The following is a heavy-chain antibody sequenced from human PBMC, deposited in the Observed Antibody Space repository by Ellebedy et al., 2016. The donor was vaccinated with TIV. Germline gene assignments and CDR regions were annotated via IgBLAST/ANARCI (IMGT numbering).Heavy chain of an antibody. CDR3: ARGPYSSGHCDAFDV. J-gene: IGHJ3*01. CDR1: GFTFSSST. D-gene: IGHD6-19*01. V-gene: IGHV3-30*04. Sequence: GGSRRLSXAASGFTFSSSTMHWVRQAPGWGLDWVAGISFDGRAVHYADSVKGRFTISRDNSKNTLSLQMNSLRGEDSAIYYCARGPYSSGHCDAFDVWGRGTAVTVSS. CDR2: ISFDGRAV.